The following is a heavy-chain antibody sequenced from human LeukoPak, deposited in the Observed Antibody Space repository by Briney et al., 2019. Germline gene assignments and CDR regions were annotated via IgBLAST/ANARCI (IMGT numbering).Heavy chain of an antibody. J-gene: IGHJ4*02. CDR2: INHSGST. CDR3: ARGLIAAAGTI. CDR1: GGSFSGYY. D-gene: IGHD6-13*01. V-gene: IGHV4-34*01. Sequence: SETLSLTCAVYGGSFSGYYWSWIRQPPGKGLEWIGEINHSGSTNYNPSLKSRVTISVDTSKNQFSLKLSSVTAADTAVYYCARGLIAAAGTIWGQGTLVTVSS.